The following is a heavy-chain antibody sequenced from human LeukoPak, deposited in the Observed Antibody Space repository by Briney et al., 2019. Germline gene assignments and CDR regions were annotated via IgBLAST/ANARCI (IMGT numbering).Heavy chain of an antibody. V-gene: IGHV3-43*02. Sequence: GGSLRLSCAASGFTFNRYAMHWVRQAPGKGLEWVGLISGDGITTYYLDSVKGRFTISRDNSQNSLCLHMNSLRSEDTALYYCAKDHVYGGAVDWGQGTLVTVSS. CDR2: ISGDGITT. J-gene: IGHJ4*02. CDR1: GFTFNRYA. CDR3: AKDHVYGGAVD. D-gene: IGHD4-23*01.